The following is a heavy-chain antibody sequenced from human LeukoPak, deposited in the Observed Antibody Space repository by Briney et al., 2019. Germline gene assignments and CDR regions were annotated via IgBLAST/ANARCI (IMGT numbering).Heavy chain of an antibody. D-gene: IGHD4-17*01. V-gene: IGHV3-74*01. CDR2: INSDGSST. J-gene: IGHJ3*02. CDR3: ARWRVTTVTISAFDI. CDR1: GFTFSSYW. Sequence: GGSLRLSCAASGFTFSSYWMHWVRQAPGKGLLWVSRINSDGSSTSYADSVKGRFTISRDNAKNTLYLQMNSLTAEDTAVYYCARWRVTTVTISAFDIWGQGTMVTVSS.